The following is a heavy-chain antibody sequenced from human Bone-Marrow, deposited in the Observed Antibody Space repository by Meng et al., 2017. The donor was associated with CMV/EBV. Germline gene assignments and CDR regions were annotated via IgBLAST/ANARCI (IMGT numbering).Heavy chain of an antibody. Sequence: ASVKVSCKAFGYTFSSYGTTWVRQAPGQGLEWMGWISPHNGDTDYAQKFQGRVTMTTDTSTTTAYMELRSLTSDDTAVYYCARDTGYSSGWYGSNWFDPCGQGTLVTVSS. D-gene: IGHD6-19*01. V-gene: IGHV1-18*01. CDR2: ISPHNGDT. CDR3: ARDTGYSSGWYGSNWFDP. J-gene: IGHJ5*02. CDR1: GYTFSSYG.